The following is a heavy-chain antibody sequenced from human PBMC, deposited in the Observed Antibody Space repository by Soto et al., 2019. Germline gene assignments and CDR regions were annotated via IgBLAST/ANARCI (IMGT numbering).Heavy chain of an antibody. D-gene: IGHD2-2*01. J-gene: IGHJ4*02. CDR3: AKSDVVVVPAARYFDY. Sequence: GGSLRLSCAASGFTFSSYAMSWVRQAPGKGLEWVSAISGSGGSTYYADSVKGRFTISRDNSKNTLYLQMNSLRAEDTAVYCCAKSDVVVVPAARYFDYWGQGTLVTVSS. CDR1: GFTFSSYA. CDR2: ISGSGGST. V-gene: IGHV3-23*01.